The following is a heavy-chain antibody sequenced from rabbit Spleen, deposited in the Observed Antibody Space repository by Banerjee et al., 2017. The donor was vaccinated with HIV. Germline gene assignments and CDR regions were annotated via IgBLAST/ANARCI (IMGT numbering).Heavy chain of an antibody. CDR1: GFSFSYSYW. J-gene: IGHJ4*01. D-gene: IGHD2-1*01. CDR2: IYAGSSGST. Sequence: QEQLEESGGDLVKPEGSLTLTCTASGFSFSYSYWICWVRQAPGKGLECIACIYAGSSGSTYYANWAKGRFTISKASSTTVTLQMTSLTVADTATYFCARGSATMTMVITGYYFNLWGPGTLVTVS. V-gene: IGHV1S45*01. CDR3: ARGSATMTMVITGYYFNL.